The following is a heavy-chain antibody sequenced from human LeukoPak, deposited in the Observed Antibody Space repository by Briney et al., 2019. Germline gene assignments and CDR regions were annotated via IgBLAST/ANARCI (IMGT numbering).Heavy chain of an antibody. V-gene: IGHV3-33*03. D-gene: IGHD3-22*01. J-gene: IGHJ4*02. CDR3: VKYYYDNRGYYDGDY. Sequence: QPGGSLRLSCAASGFTFSSYGMHWVRQAPGKGLEWVAVIWYDGSNKYYADSVKGRFTISRDNAKNSLYLQMNSLRAEDTALYYCVKYYYDNRGYYDGDYWGQGTLVSVSS. CDR2: IWYDGSNK. CDR1: GFTFSSYG.